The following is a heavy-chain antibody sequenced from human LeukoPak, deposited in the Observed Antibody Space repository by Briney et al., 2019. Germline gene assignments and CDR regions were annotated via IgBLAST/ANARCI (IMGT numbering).Heavy chain of an antibody. CDR1: GYSFTSYW. Sequence: GESLKISCKGSGYSFTSYWIGWLRQMPGKGLEWMGIIYPGDSDTRYSPSFQGQVTISADKSISTAYLQWGSLKASDTAMYYCARRGYSGYDPRPFDYWGQGTLVTVSS. CDR2: IYPGDSDT. V-gene: IGHV5-51*01. CDR3: ARRGYSGYDPRPFDY. J-gene: IGHJ4*02. D-gene: IGHD5-12*01.